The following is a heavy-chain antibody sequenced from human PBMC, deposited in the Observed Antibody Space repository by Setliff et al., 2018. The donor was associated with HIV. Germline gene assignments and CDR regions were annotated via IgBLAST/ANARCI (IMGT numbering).Heavy chain of an antibody. Sequence: LSLTCTVSGGSISSGGYYWTWIRQHPGKGLEWIGYIYYSGSTSYNSSLKSRVTISIDTSKNQFSLKLSSVTAADTAVYYCARGSDYGEYVDNGGQGTLVTVSS. J-gene: IGHJ4*02. D-gene: IGHD4-17*01. CDR3: ARGSDYGEYVDN. CDR2: IYYSGST. V-gene: IGHV4-31*03. CDR1: GGSISSGGYY.